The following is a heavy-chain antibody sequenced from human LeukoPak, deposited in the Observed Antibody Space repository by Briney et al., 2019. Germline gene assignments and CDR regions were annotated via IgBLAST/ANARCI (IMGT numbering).Heavy chain of an antibody. CDR3: ATQSTRKGHYSSSYYFDY. Sequence: GASVKVSCKASGYTFTNYYMHWVQQAPGQGLEWMGIINPSAGSTIYAQKFQGRVTMTEDTSTDTAYMELSSLRSEDTAVYYCATQSTRKGHYSSSYYFDYWGQGTLVTVSS. V-gene: IGHV1-46*01. CDR1: GYTFTNYY. CDR2: INPSAGST. J-gene: IGHJ4*02. D-gene: IGHD6-13*01.